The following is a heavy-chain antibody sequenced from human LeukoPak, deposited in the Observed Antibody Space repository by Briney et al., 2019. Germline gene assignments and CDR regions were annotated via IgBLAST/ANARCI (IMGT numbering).Heavy chain of an antibody. CDR2: ISSSSSTI. CDR1: GFTFSSYS. Sequence: GGSLRLSCAASGFTFSSYSMNWVRQAPGKGLEWVSYISSSSSTIYYADSVKGRFTISRDNAKNSLYLQMNSLRAEDTAVYYCARMRVTGGDYFDYWGQGTLVTVSS. CDR3: ARMRVTGGDYFDY. D-gene: IGHD2-8*02. J-gene: IGHJ4*02. V-gene: IGHV3-48*01.